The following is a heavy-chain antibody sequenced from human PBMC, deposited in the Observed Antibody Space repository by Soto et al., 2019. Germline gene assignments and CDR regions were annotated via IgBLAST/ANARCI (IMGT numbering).Heavy chain of an antibody. Sequence: ETLSLTCTVSDGSIISYFWTWIRQSPGRGLQWIGYSHYSGNTNYNPSLKSRVTMSVDTSKNQFSLNLASVTAADTAVYYCARMNQLAPKRNAFDIWGQGTMVTVSS. V-gene: IGHV4-59*01. D-gene: IGHD1-1*01. CDR1: DGSIISYF. CDR3: ARMNQLAPKRNAFDI. J-gene: IGHJ3*02. CDR2: SHYSGNT.